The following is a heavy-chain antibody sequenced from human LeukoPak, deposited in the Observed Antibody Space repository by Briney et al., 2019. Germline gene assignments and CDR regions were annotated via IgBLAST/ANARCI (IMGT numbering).Heavy chain of an antibody. CDR2: IQYDGSRI. Sequence: GGSLRLSCEASEFSFADFGMHWVRQAPGKGLEWVAVIQYDGSRIYYSDVVKGRFTISRDNSKNTLYLEMHSLRVDDTALYYCARQRLGCSGGSCYSFDFWGQGTLVTVSA. J-gene: IGHJ4*02. CDR3: ARQRLGCSGGSCYSFDF. V-gene: IGHV3-33*01. D-gene: IGHD2-15*01. CDR1: EFSFADFG.